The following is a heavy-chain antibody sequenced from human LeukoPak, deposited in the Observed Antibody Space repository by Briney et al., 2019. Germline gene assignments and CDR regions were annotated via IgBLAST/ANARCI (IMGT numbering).Heavy chain of an antibody. CDR1: GFTFSSFW. Sequence: GGSLRLSCTASGFTFSSFWMTWVRQAPGKGLEWVANIKQDGSEKYYVDSVKGRLTISRDNAKSSLYLQMNSLRAEDTAIYYCVRAIGSVSSYWGQGTLVTVSS. D-gene: IGHD5/OR15-5a*01. CDR3: VRAIGSVSSY. J-gene: IGHJ4*02. CDR2: IKQDGSEK. V-gene: IGHV3-7*03.